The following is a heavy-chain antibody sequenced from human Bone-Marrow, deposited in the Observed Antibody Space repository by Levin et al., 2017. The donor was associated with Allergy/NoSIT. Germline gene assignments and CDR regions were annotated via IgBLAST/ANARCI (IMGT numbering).Heavy chain of an antibody. D-gene: IGHD5-18*01. J-gene: IGHJ4*02. CDR3: ARRSAVSYGYFDH. V-gene: IGHV3-23*01. CDR2: ITGSGSGT. Sequence: LSLTCAASGFKFSDYAMGWVRQAPGKGLEWVSAITGSGSGTNYADSVKGRFAISRDNSQNVLYLRMNSLGADDTAIYFCARRSAVSYGYFDHWGQGTLVTVS. CDR1: GFKFSDYA.